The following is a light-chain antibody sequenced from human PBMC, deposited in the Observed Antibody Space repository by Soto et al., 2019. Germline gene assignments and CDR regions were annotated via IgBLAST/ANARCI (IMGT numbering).Light chain of an antibody. CDR2: DAS. CDR3: HQRSNWPLFT. Sequence: EIVLTQSPATLSLSPGERATFSCRASQSVSSYLAWYQQKPGQAPRLLIYDASTRATGIPARFSGSGSGTDFTLPVSSLEPEDFAVYYCHQRSNWPLFTFGQGTKLEIK. CDR1: QSVSSY. J-gene: IGKJ2*01. V-gene: IGKV3-11*01.